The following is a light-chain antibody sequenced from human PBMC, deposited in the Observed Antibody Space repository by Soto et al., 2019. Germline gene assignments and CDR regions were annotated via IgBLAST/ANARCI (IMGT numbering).Light chain of an antibody. CDR2: DAS. J-gene: IGKJ4*01. CDR1: QSISSW. CDR3: QQYNSSPLT. V-gene: IGKV1-5*01. Sequence: DIQMAQSPSTLSASVGARVTITFRASQSISSWLAWYQQKPGKAPKLLIYDASSLESGVPSRFSGSGSGTEFTLTISSLQPDDFATYYCQQYNSSPLTFGGGTKV.